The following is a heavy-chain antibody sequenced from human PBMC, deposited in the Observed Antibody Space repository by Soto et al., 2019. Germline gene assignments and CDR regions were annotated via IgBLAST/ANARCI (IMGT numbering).Heavy chain of an antibody. J-gene: IGHJ4*02. CDR3: ARFVADTAMVYDY. CDR1: VFTFSSYA. Sequence: GRSLRLSWAASVFTFSSYAMSWIRQSPGKGLEWVSYISSSGGTIYYGDSVKGGFTSSRDNAKNSLYRRMNRLRAQDTAVYYSARFVADTAMVYDYWRQGTLVTVSS. V-gene: IGHV3-11*01. D-gene: IGHD5-18*01. CDR2: ISSSGGTI.